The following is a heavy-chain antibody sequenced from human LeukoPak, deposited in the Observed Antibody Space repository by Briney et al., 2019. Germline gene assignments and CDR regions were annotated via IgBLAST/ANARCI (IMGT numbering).Heavy chain of an antibody. Sequence: ASVKVSCKASGYTFTSYYIHWVRQAPGQGLEWMGIINPSGGSTSYAQKFQGRVTMTRDTSTSTVYMELSSLRSEDTAVYYCARSTAMGLQTRLFDYWGQGTLVTVSS. J-gene: IGHJ4*02. CDR1: GYTFTSYY. V-gene: IGHV1-46*01. CDR2: INPSGGST. D-gene: IGHD5-18*01. CDR3: ARSTAMGLQTRLFDY.